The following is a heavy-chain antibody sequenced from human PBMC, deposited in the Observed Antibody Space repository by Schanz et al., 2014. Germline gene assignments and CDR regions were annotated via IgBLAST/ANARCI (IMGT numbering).Heavy chain of an antibody. D-gene: IGHD4-4*01. V-gene: IGHV3-30*04. Sequence: QVQLVDSGGGVVQPGRSLRLSCAASGFKFSIYAMHWVRQAPGKGLEWVAVISYDGRSKDYADSVKGRFTISRDNSKNTVFLQMNSXXXXDTAVYYCSSADYTHYFDYWGQGTLVTVSS. CDR3: SSADYTHYFDY. J-gene: IGHJ4*02. CDR1: GFKFSIYA. CDR2: ISYDGRSK.